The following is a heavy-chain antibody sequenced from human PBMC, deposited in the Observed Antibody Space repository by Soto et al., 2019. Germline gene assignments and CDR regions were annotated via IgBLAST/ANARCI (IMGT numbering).Heavy chain of an antibody. Sequence: QVQLVESGGGVAQPGRSLRLSCAASGSTFSSYAMHWVRQAPGKGLEWVAVIWYDGSNEDYADFVKGRFTISRDNSKNTLFLLMNSLRVEDTAVYYCAREETGTFDRWGQGTLVTVSS. V-gene: IGHV3-33*01. CDR1: GSTFSSYA. J-gene: IGHJ4*02. CDR2: IWYDGSNE. CDR3: AREETGTFDR. D-gene: IGHD1-1*01.